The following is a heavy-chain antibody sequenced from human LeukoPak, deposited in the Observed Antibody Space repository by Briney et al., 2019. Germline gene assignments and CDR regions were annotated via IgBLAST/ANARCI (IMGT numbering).Heavy chain of an antibody. Sequence: PGGSLRPSCAASGFTFSSYAMSWVRQAPGKGLEWVSAISGSGGSTYYADSVKGRFTISRDNSKNTLYLQMNSLRAEDTAVYYCAKKGTSRDGYSNPDYWGQGTLVTVSS. CDR2: ISGSGGST. V-gene: IGHV3-23*01. CDR3: AKKGTSRDGYSNPDY. D-gene: IGHD5-24*01. CDR1: GFTFSSYA. J-gene: IGHJ4*02.